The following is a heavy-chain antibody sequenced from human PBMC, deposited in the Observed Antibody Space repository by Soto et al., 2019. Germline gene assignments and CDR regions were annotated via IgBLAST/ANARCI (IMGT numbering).Heavy chain of an antibody. D-gene: IGHD3-10*01. CDR3: ARTYFYGSGSPNWFDP. V-gene: IGHV3-48*01. CDR1: GFTFSTYS. Sequence: EVQLVESGGGLVQPGGSLRLSCAASGFTFSTYSMNWVRQAPGKGLEWISYISSSLSSIYYADSVKGRFTISRDNAKNSLYLQMNSLRAEDTAVYYCARTYFYGSGSPNWFDPWGQGTLVTVSS. J-gene: IGHJ5*02. CDR2: ISSSLSSI.